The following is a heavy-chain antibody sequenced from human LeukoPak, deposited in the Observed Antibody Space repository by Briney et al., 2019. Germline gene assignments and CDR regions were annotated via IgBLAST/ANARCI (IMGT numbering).Heavy chain of an antibody. CDR3: APPPETDYASSGYSGLWWFDP. D-gene: IGHD3-22*01. Sequence: SETLSLTCAVAGGSMNCYYWGWIRQPPGKVLEWMGSIYHSGSTYYNPSLKSRVTISVDTSTNPSSLKLTSLPAAATAVPYCAPPPETDYASSGYSGLWWFDPWGQGTLVTVSS. CDR2: IYHSGST. V-gene: IGHV4-38-2*01. J-gene: IGHJ5*02. CDR1: GGSMNCYY.